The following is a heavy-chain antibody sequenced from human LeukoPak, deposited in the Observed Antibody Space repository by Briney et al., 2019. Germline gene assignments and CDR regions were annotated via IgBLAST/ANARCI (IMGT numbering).Heavy chain of an antibody. V-gene: IGHV1-2*02. CDR1: GYTFTGYY. Sequence: ASVKVSCKASGYTFTGYYMHWVRQAPGQGLEWMGWINPNSGGTNYAQKFQGRVTMTRDTSISTAHMELSRLRSDDTAVYYCARDATTSGYCSSTSCYNWFDPWGQGTLVTVSS. D-gene: IGHD2-2*01. CDR2: INPNSGGT. J-gene: IGHJ5*02. CDR3: ARDATTSGYCSSTSCYNWFDP.